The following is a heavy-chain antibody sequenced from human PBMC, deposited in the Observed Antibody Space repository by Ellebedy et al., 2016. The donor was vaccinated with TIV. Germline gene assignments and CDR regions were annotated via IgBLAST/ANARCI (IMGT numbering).Heavy chain of an antibody. Sequence: MPSETLSLTCTVSGDSISSMTSYWGWIRQPTGKGLEWIGTVYRSGSTYYSPSLENRVTISVDTSKNQFSLTLRSVTAADTAVYYCARSYSAYYFDYWGLGNPVTVS. V-gene: IGHV4-39*01. CDR3: ARSYSAYYFDY. CDR1: GDSISSMTSY. CDR2: VYRSGST. J-gene: IGHJ4*02. D-gene: IGHD2-15*01.